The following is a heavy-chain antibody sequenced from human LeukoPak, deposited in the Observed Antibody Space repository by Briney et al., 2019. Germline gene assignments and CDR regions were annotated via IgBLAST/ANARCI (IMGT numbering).Heavy chain of an antibody. CDR2: ISPNSGGT. J-gene: IGHJ5*02. CDR3: ARSGMVRGFDP. V-gene: IGHV1-2*02. Sequence: ASVKVSCKASGYTFTGYYVHWVRQAPGQGLEWMGWISPNSGGTSYAQKFQGRVTMTRDTSISTAYMELSSLRSDDTAIYYCARSGMVRGFDPWGQGTLVTVSS. CDR1: GYTFTGYY. D-gene: IGHD3-10*01.